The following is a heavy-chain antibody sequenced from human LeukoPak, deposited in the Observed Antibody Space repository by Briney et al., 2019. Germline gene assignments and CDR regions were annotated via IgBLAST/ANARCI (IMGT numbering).Heavy chain of an antibody. J-gene: IGHJ4*02. Sequence: GESLRLSCAASGFTFSSYAMHWVRQAPGKGLEWVAVISYDGSNKYYADSVKGRFTISRDNSKNTLYLQMNSLRAEDTAVYYCARDSFGIVPAAINYWGQGTLVTVSS. CDR1: GFTFSSYA. CDR3: ARDSFGIVPAAINY. D-gene: IGHD2-2*02. V-gene: IGHV3-30-3*01. CDR2: ISYDGSNK.